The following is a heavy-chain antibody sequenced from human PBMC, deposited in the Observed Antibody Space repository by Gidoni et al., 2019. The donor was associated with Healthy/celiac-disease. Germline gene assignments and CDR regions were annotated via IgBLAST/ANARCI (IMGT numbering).Heavy chain of an antibody. CDR2: ISSSSSYT. CDR1: GFTFSDYY. D-gene: IGHD5-18*01. Sequence: QVQLVESGGGLVKPGGSLRLSCSASGFTFSDYYMSWSRQAPGKGLEWVSYISSSSSYTNYADSVKGRFTISRDNAKNSLYLQMNSLRAEDTAVYYCARDKTVDTAMVLGPYYYGMDVWGQGTTVTVSS. CDR3: ARDKTVDTAMVLGPYYYGMDV. V-gene: IGHV3-11*06. J-gene: IGHJ6*02.